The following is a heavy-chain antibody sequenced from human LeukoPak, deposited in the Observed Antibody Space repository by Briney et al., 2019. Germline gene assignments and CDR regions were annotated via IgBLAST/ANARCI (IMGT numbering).Heavy chain of an antibody. CDR1: GFTFSSYA. Sequence: GGSLRLSCAASGFTFSSYAMSWVRQAPGKGPEWVSAISNSGDNTFYADSVKGRFTISRDNSKNTLYLQMNSLRAEDTAVYYCAKGARYFDWLFDYWGQGTLVTVSS. CDR2: ISNSGDNT. CDR3: AKGARYFDWLFDY. V-gene: IGHV3-23*01. J-gene: IGHJ4*02. D-gene: IGHD3-9*01.